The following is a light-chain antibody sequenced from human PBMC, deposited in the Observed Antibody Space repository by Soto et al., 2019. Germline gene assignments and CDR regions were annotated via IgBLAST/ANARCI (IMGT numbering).Light chain of an antibody. J-gene: IGLJ1*01. CDR3: FSYTSSGTYV. V-gene: IGLV2-14*01. CDR1: SSDFGNYKY. Sequence: QSVLTQPASVSGSPGQSITISCTGTSSDFGNYKYVSWYQQHPGKAPKLMIYEVSNRPSGVSNRFSGSKSGNTASLTISGLQAEDETDYYCFSYTSSGTYVFGTGTKLTVL. CDR2: EVS.